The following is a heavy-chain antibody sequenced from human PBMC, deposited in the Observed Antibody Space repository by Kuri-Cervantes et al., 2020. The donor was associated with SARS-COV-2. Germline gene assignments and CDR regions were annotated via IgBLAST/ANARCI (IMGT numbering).Heavy chain of an antibody. J-gene: IGHJ4*02. Sequence: KVSCKGSGYSFTSNWIGWVRQMPGKGLEWVGITYPGDSDTRYSPSFQGQVTISADKSITTAYLQWSSLKASDTAIYYCASRGTTVPAGNYWGQGTLVTVSS. CDR3: ASRGTTVPAGNY. V-gene: IGHV5-51*01. CDR1: GYSFTSNW. CDR2: TYPGDSDT. D-gene: IGHD4-17*01.